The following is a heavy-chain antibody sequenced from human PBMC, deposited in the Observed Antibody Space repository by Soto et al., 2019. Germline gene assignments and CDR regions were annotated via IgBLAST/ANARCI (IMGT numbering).Heavy chain of an antibody. CDR2: IYPGDSDT. J-gene: IGHJ4*02. CDR1: RYSFTSYW. Sequence: PGESLKISCTGSRYSFTSYWIGWVRQMPGKGLEWMGIIYPGDSDTRYSPSFQGQVTISADKSISTAYLQWSSLKASDTAMYYCARIVQTTGYSSSWYSDYFDYWGQGTLVTVSS. V-gene: IGHV5-51*01. CDR3: ARIVQTTGYSSSWYSDYFDY. D-gene: IGHD6-13*01.